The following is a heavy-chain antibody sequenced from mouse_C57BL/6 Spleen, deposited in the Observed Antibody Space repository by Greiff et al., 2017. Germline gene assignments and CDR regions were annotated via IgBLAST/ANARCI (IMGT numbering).Heavy chain of an antibody. CDR3: AREETYYYGSSYGAMDY. V-gene: IGHV5-16*01. D-gene: IGHD1-1*01. Sequence: EVKLMESEGGLVQPGSSMKLSCTASGFTFSDYYMAWVRQVPEKGLEWVANINYDGSSTYYLDSLKSRFIISRDNAKNILYLQMSSLKSEDTATYYCAREETYYYGSSYGAMDYWGQGTSVTVSS. CDR1: GFTFSDYY. CDR2: INYDGSST. J-gene: IGHJ4*01.